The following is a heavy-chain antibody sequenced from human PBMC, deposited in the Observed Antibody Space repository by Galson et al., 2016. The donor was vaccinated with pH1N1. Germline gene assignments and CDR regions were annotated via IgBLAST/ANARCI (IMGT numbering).Heavy chain of an antibody. CDR1: GYTFTSFY. CDR3: AKASDLSAYALDYFDC. J-gene: IGHJ4*02. D-gene: IGHD5-12*01. V-gene: IGHV1-2*06. CDR2: FNPNRGDS. Sequence: SVKVSCKASGYTFTSFYIHWVRQAPGQGLEWMGRFNPNRGDSNFAQKFQGRVAMTSDTSISTAYMELSSLRSDDTAFYYCAKASDLSAYALDYFDCWGQGTLVTVSS.